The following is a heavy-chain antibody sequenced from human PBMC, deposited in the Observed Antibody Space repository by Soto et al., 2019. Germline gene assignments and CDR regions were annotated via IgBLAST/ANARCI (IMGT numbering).Heavy chain of an antibody. CDR3: ARGIATGQLDP. Sequence: ASVKVSCKASGYTFTRYTMSWVRQAPGQRLEWMGWINPDNGNTKSSQKFQDRVIITRDTSASTAYMDLSSLRSEDTAVYYCARGIATGQLDPWGQGTLVTVSS. D-gene: IGHD2-15*01. V-gene: IGHV1-3*01. J-gene: IGHJ5*02. CDR2: INPDNGNT. CDR1: GYTFTRYT.